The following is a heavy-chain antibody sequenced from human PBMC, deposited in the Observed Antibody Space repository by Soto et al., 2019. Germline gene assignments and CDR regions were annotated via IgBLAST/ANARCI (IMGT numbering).Heavy chain of an antibody. CDR1: GFTFSSYA. Sequence: GGSLRLSCAASGFTFSSYAMSWVRQAPGKWLEWVSAISGSGGSTYYADSVKGRFTISRDNSKNTLYLQMNSLRAEDTAVYYCAKFYCSGGSCYSYYFDYWGQGTLVTVSS. D-gene: IGHD2-15*01. V-gene: IGHV3-23*01. CDR3: AKFYCSGGSCYSYYFDY. CDR2: ISGSGGST. J-gene: IGHJ4*02.